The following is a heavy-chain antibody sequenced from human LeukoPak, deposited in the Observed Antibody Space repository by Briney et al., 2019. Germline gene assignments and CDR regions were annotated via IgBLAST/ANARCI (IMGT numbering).Heavy chain of an antibody. D-gene: IGHD3-10*01. V-gene: IGHV3-33*03. J-gene: IGHJ4*02. CDR2: IWYDGSNK. CDR3: AKDSTPTDYYGSAADY. Sequence: PGRSLRLFYAASGFTFSSYGMHWVRQAPGKGLEWVAVIWYDGSNKYYADSVEGRFTISRDNSKNTLYLQMNSLRAEDTAVYYCAKDSTPTDYYGSAADYWGQGTLVTVSS. CDR1: GFTFSSYG.